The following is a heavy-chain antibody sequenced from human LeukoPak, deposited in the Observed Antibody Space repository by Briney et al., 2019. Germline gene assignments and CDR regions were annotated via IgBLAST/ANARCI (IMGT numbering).Heavy chain of an antibody. CDR2: INPNTGNP. CDR3: AIDQPVAGVSNFDS. V-gene: IGHV7-4-1*02. Sequence: ASVKVSYKASGYTFTSYGISWVRQAPGQGLEWMGWINPNTGNPTYAQAFTGRFVFSLDTSVSTAYLQISSLNTEDTAVYYCAIDQPVAGVSNFDSWGQGTLVTVSS. CDR1: GYTFTSYG. J-gene: IGHJ4*02. D-gene: IGHD6-19*01.